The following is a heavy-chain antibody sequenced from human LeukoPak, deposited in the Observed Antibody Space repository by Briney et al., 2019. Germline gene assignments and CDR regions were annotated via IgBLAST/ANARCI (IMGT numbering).Heavy chain of an antibody. Sequence: PSETLSLTCAVYGGSFSGYYWSWVRQAPGKGLEWVSAISGSGGSTYYADSVKGRFTISRDNSKNTLYLQMNSLRAEDTAVYYCAKSAQFHYDSSGYYLVVRYFQHWGQGTLVTVSS. CDR2: ISGSGGST. CDR1: GGSFSGYY. CDR3: AKSAQFHYDSSGYYLVVRYFQH. D-gene: IGHD3-22*01. J-gene: IGHJ1*01. V-gene: IGHV3-23*01.